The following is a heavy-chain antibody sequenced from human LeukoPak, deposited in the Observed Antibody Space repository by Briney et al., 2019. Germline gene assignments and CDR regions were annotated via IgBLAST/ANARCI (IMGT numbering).Heavy chain of an antibody. Sequence: GESLKISCKGSGYSFTSYWIGWVRQMPGKGLEWMGIIYPGDSDTRCSPSFQGQVTISADKSISTAYLQWSSLKASDTAMYYCARHQDPRDGYNLGLDYWGQGTLVTVSS. CDR2: IYPGDSDT. CDR3: ARHQDPRDGYNLGLDY. CDR1: GYSFTSYW. V-gene: IGHV5-51*01. J-gene: IGHJ4*02. D-gene: IGHD5-24*01.